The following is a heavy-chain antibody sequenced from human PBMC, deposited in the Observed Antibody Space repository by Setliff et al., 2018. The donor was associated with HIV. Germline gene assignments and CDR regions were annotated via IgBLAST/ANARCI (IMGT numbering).Heavy chain of an antibody. CDR1: GGSISSYY. V-gene: IGHV4-59*08. CDR2: IYYSGTT. J-gene: IGHJ2*01. Sequence: NPSETLSLTCTVSGGSISSYYWSWIRQPPGKGLEWIGYIYYSGTTNYNPSLKSRVTISIDTSKHQFSLKLSSVTAADTAVYYCARHARSITMTTDWYFDLWGRGTLVTVSS. D-gene: IGHD3-22*01. CDR3: ARHARSITMTTDWYFDL.